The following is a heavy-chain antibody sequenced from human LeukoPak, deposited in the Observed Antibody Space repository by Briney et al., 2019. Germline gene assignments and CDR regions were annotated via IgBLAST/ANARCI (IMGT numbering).Heavy chain of an antibody. CDR2: INHSGST. V-gene: IGHV4-34*01. CDR1: GGSFSGYY. Sequence: SETLSLTCAVYGGSFSGYYWSWIRQPPGKGLEWIGEINHSGSTNYNPSLKSRVTISVDTSKNQFSPKLSSVTAADTAVYYCARVPTAHYYYYGMDVWGQGTTVTVSS. J-gene: IGHJ6*02. CDR3: ARVPTAHYYYYGMDV.